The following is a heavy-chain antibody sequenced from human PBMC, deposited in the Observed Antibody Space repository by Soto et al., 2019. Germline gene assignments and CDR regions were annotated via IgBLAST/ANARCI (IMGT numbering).Heavy chain of an antibody. D-gene: IGHD4-17*01. CDR1: GGTFSSYT. V-gene: IGHV1-69*02. CDR2: IIPILGIA. Sequence: QVQLVQSGAEVKKPGSSVKVSCKASGGTFSSYTISWVRQAPGQGLEWMGRIIPILGIANYVQKFQGRVTITADKSTSTAYMELSSLRSEDTAVYYCARQDYGDYLWFDPWGQGTLVTVSS. J-gene: IGHJ5*02. CDR3: ARQDYGDYLWFDP.